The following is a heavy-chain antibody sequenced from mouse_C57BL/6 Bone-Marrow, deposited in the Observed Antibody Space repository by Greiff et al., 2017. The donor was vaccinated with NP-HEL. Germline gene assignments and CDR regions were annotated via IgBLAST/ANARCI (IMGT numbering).Heavy chain of an antibody. D-gene: IGHD1-1*01. V-gene: IGHV2-9-1*01. Sequence: VKLVESGPGLVAPSQSLSITCTVSGFSLTSYAISWVRQPPGKGLEWLGVIWTGGGTNYNSALKSRLSISKDNSKSQVFLKMNSLQTDYTARYYCARNSYYYGSTYWYFDVWGTGTTVTVSS. CDR1: GFSLTSYA. J-gene: IGHJ1*03. CDR3: ARNSYYYGSTYWYFDV. CDR2: IWTGGGT.